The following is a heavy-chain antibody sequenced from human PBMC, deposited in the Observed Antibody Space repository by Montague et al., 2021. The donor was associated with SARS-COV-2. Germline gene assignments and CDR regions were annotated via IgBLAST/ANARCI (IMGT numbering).Heavy chain of an antibody. Sequence: PALVKPTQTLTLTCIFSGFSLSTSGMCVSWIRQPPGKALEWLALIDWDDDKYYSTSLKTRLTISKDTSKNQVVLTMTNMDPVDTATHYCARTMDAGTYYYDSSGYYPFDYWGQGTLVTVSS. CDR2: IDWDDDK. CDR3: ARTMDAGTYYYDSSGYYPFDY. CDR1: GFSLSTSGMC. V-gene: IGHV2-70*01. J-gene: IGHJ4*02. D-gene: IGHD3-22*01.